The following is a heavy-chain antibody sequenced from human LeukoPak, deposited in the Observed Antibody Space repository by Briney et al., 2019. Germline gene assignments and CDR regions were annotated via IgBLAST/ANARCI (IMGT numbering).Heavy chain of an antibody. V-gene: IGHV4-59*11. D-gene: IGHD3-22*01. J-gene: IGHJ4*02. CDR3: ARSPYSSGYYYYFDY. CDR1: GGSISSHY. CDR2: IYYSGST. Sequence: SETLSLTCTVSGGSISSHYWSWIRQPPGKGLEWLGYIYYSGSTNYNPSLKSRVTISVDTSKNQFSLKLGSATAADTAVYYCARSPYSSGYYYYFDYWGQGTLVTVSS.